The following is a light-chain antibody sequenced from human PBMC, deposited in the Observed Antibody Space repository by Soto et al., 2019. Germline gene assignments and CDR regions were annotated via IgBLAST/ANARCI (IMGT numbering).Light chain of an antibody. CDR2: GAS. CDR3: QQRSNWLPIT. CDR1: QSVSSN. J-gene: IGKJ5*01. V-gene: IGKV3-11*01. Sequence: EIVLTQSPGTLSLSPGERATLSCRASQSVSSNLAWYQQKPGQAPRLLIYGASTRATGIPARFSGSGSGTDFTLTISSLEPEDFAVYYCQQRSNWLPITFGQGTRLEIK.